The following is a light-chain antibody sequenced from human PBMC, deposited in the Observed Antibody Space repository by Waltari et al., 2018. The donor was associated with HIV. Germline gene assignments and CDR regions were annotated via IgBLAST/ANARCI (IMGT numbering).Light chain of an antibody. Sequence: QSALTQPPSASGSPGQSVTISCTGTSSDIGSSNYVAWYQQHPGRAPKLLLYDVNQRPSGVPGRFSGSKSGNRASLTVSGLQPDDEADYYCSSYAGSNNLLFGGGTKLTVL. CDR1: SSDIGSSNY. CDR3: SSYAGSNNLL. V-gene: IGLV2-8*01. CDR2: DVN. J-gene: IGLJ2*01.